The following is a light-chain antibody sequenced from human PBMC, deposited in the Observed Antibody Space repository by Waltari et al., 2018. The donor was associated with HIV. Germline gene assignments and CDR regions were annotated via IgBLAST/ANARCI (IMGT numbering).Light chain of an antibody. V-gene: IGLV1-47*01. J-gene: IGLJ1*01. CDR3: AAWDDSLSGLYV. Sequence: QTVLTQPPSASGTPGQRVTISCSGSSSNIGGNFVYWYQQLPGTAPKLLIYRANRRPSGVPDRCSGSQAGTSASLAINGLRSEDEADYYCAAWDDSLSGLYVFGTGTKVTVL. CDR2: RAN. CDR1: SSNIGGNF.